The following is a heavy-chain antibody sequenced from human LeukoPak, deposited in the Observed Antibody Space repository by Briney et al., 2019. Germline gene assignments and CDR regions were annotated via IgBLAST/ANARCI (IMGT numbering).Heavy chain of an antibody. V-gene: IGHV1-8*03. J-gene: IGHJ4*02. D-gene: IGHD6-19*01. Sequence: ASVKVSCKASGYTFTSYDINWGRQATGQGLEWMGWMNPNSGNTGYAQKFQGRVTITRNTSISTAYMELSSLRSEDTAVYYCARGVGSGWSYELDYWGQGTLVTVSS. CDR2: MNPNSGNT. CDR1: GYTFTSYD. CDR3: ARGVGSGWSYELDY.